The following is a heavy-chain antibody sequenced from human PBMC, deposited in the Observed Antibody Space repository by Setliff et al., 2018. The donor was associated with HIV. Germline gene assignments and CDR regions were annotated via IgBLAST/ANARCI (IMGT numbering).Heavy chain of an antibody. Sequence: LRLSCAASGFTFSNAWMNWVRQAPGKGLEWVGRIKSKTDGGATHYAAPVKGRFTIARDDSENTLFLQMTSLQTEDTGVYYCATGGYWGQGTLVTVYS. CDR2: IKSKTDGGAT. J-gene: IGHJ4*02. V-gene: IGHV3-15*07. CDR3: ATGGY. CDR1: GFTFSNAW.